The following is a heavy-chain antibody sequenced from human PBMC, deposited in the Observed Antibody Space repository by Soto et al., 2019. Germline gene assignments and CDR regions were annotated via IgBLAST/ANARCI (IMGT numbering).Heavy chain of an antibody. CDR2: ISAYNGNT. CDR1: GYTFTSYG. CDR3: ARSPNRNIVLMVYAPPNWFDP. D-gene: IGHD2-8*01. V-gene: IGHV1-18*01. Sequence: QVQLVQSGAEVKKPGASVKVSCKASGYTFTSYGISWVRQAPGQGLEWMGWISAYNGNTNYAQKLQGRVTMTTDTSKSTAYMELRSLRSDDTAVYYCARSPNRNIVLMVYAPPNWFDPWGQGTLVTVSS. J-gene: IGHJ5*02.